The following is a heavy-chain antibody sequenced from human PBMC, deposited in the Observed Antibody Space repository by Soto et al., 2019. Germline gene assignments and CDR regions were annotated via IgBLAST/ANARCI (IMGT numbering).Heavy chain of an antibody. CDR3: ARQNEDIVVVPADHFDY. CDR2: IDPSDSYT. Sequence: GESLKISCKGSGYSFTSYWISWVRQMPGKGLEWMGRIDPSDSYTNHSPSFQGHVTISADKSISTAYLQWSSLKASDTAMYYCARQNEDIVVVPADHFDYWGQGTLVTVSS. V-gene: IGHV5-10-1*01. CDR1: GYSFTSYW. J-gene: IGHJ4*02. D-gene: IGHD2-2*01.